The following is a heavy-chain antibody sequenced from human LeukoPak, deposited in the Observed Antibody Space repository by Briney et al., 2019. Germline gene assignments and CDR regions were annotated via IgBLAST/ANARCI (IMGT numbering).Heavy chain of an antibody. V-gene: IGHV3-21*01. CDR3: ARGSPRLTNGFDY. J-gene: IGHJ4*02. CDR2: ISSSSSYI. CDR1: GFTFSSYS. Sequence: GGSLRLSCAASGFTFSSYSMNWVRQAPGKGLEWVSSISSSSSYIYYADSVKGRFTISRDNAKNSLYLQMNSLRAEDTAVYYCARGSPRLTNGFDYWGQGTLVTVSS. D-gene: IGHD2-8*01.